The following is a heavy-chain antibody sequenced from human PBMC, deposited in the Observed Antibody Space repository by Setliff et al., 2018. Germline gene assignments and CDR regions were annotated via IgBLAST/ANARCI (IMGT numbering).Heavy chain of an antibody. CDR2: VHYSGTA. D-gene: IGHD5-12*01. Sequence: SETLSLTCTVSGGSFNTYYWSWIRQTPGKGLEWIGFVHYSGTATYNPSLKSRVTVTVDTSKNQFSLRLNSVTAADTAVYYCARGGTFRYYMDVWGKGTTVTVSS. CDR3: ARGGTFRYYMDV. J-gene: IGHJ6*03. CDR1: GGSFNTYY. V-gene: IGHV4-59*13.